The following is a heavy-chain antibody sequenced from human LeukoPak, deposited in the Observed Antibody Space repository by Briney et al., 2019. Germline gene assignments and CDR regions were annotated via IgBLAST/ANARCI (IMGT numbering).Heavy chain of an antibody. CDR1: AFTFSSYG. CDR3: ARVKLDYGDYDAFDI. D-gene: IGHD4-17*01. J-gene: IGHJ3*02. CDR2: IRYDGSNK. Sequence: GGSLRLSCAAPAFTFSSYGMHTVRQAPGKGLEWVAFIRYDGSNKYYADSVKGRFTISRDNSKNTLYLQMNSLRAEDTAVYYCARVKLDYGDYDAFDIWGQGTMVTVSS. V-gene: IGHV3-30*02.